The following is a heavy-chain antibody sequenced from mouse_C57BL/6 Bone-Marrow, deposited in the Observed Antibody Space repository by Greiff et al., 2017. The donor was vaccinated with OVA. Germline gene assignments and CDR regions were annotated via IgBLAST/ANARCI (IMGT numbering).Heavy chain of an antibody. J-gene: IGHJ2*01. V-gene: IGHV1-19*01. CDR2: INPYNGGT. CDR1: GYTFTDYY. Sequence: EVQLQESGPVLVKPGASVKMSCKASGYTFTDYYMNWVKQSHGKSLEWIGVINPYNGGTSYNQKFKGKATLTVDKSSSTAYMELNSLTSEDSAVYDCAREMITTVVADDYWGQGITLTVSS. CDR3: AREMITTVVADDY. D-gene: IGHD1-1*01.